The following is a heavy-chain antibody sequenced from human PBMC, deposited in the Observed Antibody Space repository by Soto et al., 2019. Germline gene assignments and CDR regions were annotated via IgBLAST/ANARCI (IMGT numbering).Heavy chain of an antibody. D-gene: IGHD3-16*01. CDR1: GFNFSKFG. V-gene: IGHV3-33*07. J-gene: IGHJ4*01. Sequence: QAHLVESGGRVIQPGRSLRLSCAASGFNFSKFGMYWVRQAPGKGLEWVEVIWYDGSQKYYADSVKGRFTISRDNSNNTLYLQMSSLRAEDTAVYYCAKEVWGLYTFGRPLDNWGHGTLVTVS. CDR3: AKEVWGLYTFGRPLDN. CDR2: IWYDGSQK.